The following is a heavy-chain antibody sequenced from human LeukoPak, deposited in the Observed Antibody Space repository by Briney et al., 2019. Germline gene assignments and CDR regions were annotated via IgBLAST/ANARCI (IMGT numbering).Heavy chain of an antibody. D-gene: IGHD5-18*01. J-gene: IGHJ6*03. CDR1: GGSISSSNYY. Sequence: SETLSLTCTVSGGSISSSNYYWGWIRQPPGKGLEWIGNIYYSGSTYNNPSLKSRLTISVDTSKNHFSLKLSSVTAADTAVYYCARVRTGYTYDFRGYYYMDVWGKGTTVTVSS. CDR2: IYYSGST. V-gene: IGHV4-39*07. CDR3: ARVRTGYTYDFRGYYYMDV.